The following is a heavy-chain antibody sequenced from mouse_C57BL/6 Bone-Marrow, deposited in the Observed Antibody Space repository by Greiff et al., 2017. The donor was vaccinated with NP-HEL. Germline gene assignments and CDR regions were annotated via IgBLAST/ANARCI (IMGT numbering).Heavy chain of an antibody. CDR2: INPNNGGT. V-gene: IGHV1-26*01. J-gene: IGHJ3*01. CDR3: ARPDYSGEAY. CDR1: GYTFTDYY. D-gene: IGHD1-1*01. Sequence: EVQLQQSGPELVKPGASVKISCKASGYTFTDYYMNWVKQSHGKSLEWIGDINPNNGGTSYNQKFKGKATLTVDKSSSTAYMELRSLTSEDSAVYYCARPDYSGEAYWGQGTLVTVSA.